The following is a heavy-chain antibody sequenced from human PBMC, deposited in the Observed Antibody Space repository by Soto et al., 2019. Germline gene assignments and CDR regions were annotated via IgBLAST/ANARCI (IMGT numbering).Heavy chain of an antibody. CDR2: ISSSSSYI. CDR3: ARETLGYCISTSCPPTLYYGMDV. CDR1: GFTFSSYS. J-gene: IGHJ6*02. Sequence: GGSLRLSCAASGFTFSSYSMNWVRQAPGKGLEWVSSISSSSSYIYYADSVKGRFTISRDNAKNSLYLQMNSLRAEDTAVYYCARETLGYCISTSCPPTLYYGMDVWGQGTTVTVSS. D-gene: IGHD2-2*01. V-gene: IGHV3-21*01.